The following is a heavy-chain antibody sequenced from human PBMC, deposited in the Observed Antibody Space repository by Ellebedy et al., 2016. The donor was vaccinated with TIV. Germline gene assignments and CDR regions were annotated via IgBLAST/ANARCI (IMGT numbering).Heavy chain of an antibody. D-gene: IGHD4-23*01. CDR1: GFTVRSNY. V-gene: IGHV3-53*01. CDR2: IYSGGST. Sequence: PGGSLRLSCAASGFTVRSNYMSWVRQAPGKGLEWVSTIYSGGSTYYGDSVKGRFTISRDNAKNSVFLQMNTLTVEDTAVYYCSRDPVRPVVPGTWGQGTLVTVSS. J-gene: IGHJ5*02. CDR3: SRDPVRPVVPGT.